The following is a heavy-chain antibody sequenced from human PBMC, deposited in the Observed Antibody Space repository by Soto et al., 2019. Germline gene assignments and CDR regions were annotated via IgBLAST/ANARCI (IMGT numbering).Heavy chain of an antibody. V-gene: IGHV4-39*01. J-gene: IGHJ4*02. CDR2: IYYSGST. CDR1: GGSISRSSYY. Sequence: SETLSLTCTVSGGSISRSSYYWGWIRQPPGKGLEWIGSIYYSGSTYYNPSLKSRVTISVDTSKNQFSLKLSSVTAADTAVYYCARHDYGDYNFDYWGQGTLVTVSS. D-gene: IGHD4-17*01. CDR3: ARHDYGDYNFDY.